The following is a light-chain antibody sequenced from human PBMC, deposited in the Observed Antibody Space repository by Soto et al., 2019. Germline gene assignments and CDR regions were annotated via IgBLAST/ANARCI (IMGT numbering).Light chain of an antibody. CDR1: QSISTW. CDR2: KAS. Sequence: DIQMTQSPSTLSASVVDRVAMTCLASQSISTWLAWYQQKPGKAPNLLICKASSLETGVPSRFSGSGSGTEFTLTISSLQPDDFATYYCQQYNSYPITFGQGTRLESK. V-gene: IGKV1-5*03. J-gene: IGKJ5*01. CDR3: QQYNSYPIT.